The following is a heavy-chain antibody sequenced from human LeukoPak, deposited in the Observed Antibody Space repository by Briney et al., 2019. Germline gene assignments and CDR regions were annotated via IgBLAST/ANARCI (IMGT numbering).Heavy chain of an antibody. J-gene: IGHJ6*02. Sequence: PSETLSLTCTVSDGSISSGDYYWSWIRQPPGKGLEWIGYIYYSGSTYYNPSLKSRVTISVDTSKNQFSLKLSSVTAADTAVYYCARDCLETGYYYYGMDVWGQGTTVTVSS. CDR1: DGSISSGDYY. V-gene: IGHV4-30-4*01. CDR3: ARDCLETGYYYYGMDV. D-gene: IGHD3-3*01. CDR2: IYYSGST.